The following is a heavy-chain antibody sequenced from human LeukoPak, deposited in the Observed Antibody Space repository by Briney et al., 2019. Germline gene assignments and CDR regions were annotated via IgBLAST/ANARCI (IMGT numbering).Heavy chain of an antibody. J-gene: IGHJ4*02. CDR2: IITIFGTA. Sequence: SVKVPCKASGGTFSSYAISWVRQAPGQGLEWMGRIITIFGTANYAQKFQGRVTITADKSTSTAYMELSSLRSEDTAVYYCAYHMRIDSSSWPFMDYWGQGTLVTVSS. CDR3: AYHMRIDSSSWPFMDY. V-gene: IGHV1-69*06. CDR1: GGTFSSYA. D-gene: IGHD6-13*01.